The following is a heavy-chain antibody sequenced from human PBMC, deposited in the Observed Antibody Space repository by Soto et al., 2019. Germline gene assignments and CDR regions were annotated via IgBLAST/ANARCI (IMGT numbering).Heavy chain of an antibody. J-gene: IGHJ4*02. CDR2: INPASGST. D-gene: IGHD6-13*01. Sequence: QVQLVQSGAEVKKPGASVKLSCRTSGYTFTHYYIHWVRQAPGQGLEWLAIINPASGSTNYAQDFQGRVTLTMDTFTTTAYMELSGLRAEDTAIFYCARDLAAGDHWGQGTLVTVSS. CDR3: ARDLAAGDH. V-gene: IGHV1-46*01. CDR1: GYTFTHYY.